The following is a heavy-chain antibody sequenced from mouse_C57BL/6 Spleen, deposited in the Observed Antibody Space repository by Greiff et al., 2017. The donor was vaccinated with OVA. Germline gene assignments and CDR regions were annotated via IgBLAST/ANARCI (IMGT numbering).Heavy chain of an antibody. V-gene: IGHV1-42*01. Sequence: EVQRVESGPELVKPGASVKISCKASGYSFTGYYMNWVKQSPEKSLEWIGEINPSTGGTTYNQKFKAKATLTVDKSSSTAYMQLKSLTSEDSAVYYCARINWGFDYWGQGTTLTVSS. J-gene: IGHJ2*01. D-gene: IGHD4-1*02. CDR2: INPSTGGT. CDR1: GYSFTGYY. CDR3: ARINWGFDY.